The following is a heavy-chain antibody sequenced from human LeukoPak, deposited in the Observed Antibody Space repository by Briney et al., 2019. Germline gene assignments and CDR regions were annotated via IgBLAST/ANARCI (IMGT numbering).Heavy chain of an antibody. CDR1: GGXXSXXY. J-gene: IGHJ5*02. CDR3: ARGSPTADP. V-gene: IGHV4-34*01. Sequence: TLSLTCAVXGGXXSXXYWSXIXQPPGKGLEWIGEINHSGSTNYNPSLKSRVTISVDTSKNQFSLKLSSVTAADTAIYYCARGSPTADPWGPGTLVTVSS. CDR2: INHSGST.